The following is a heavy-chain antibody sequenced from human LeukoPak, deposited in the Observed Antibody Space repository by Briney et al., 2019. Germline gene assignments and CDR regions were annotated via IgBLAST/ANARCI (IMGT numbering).Heavy chain of an antibody. CDR1: GFTFSNYW. J-gene: IGHJ4*02. CDR3: ARDDGYRGVDY. Sequence: GGSLRLYCAASGFTFSNYWMSWVRRAPGHVLERVANIKKDGSEKYYVDSVEGRFTVSRDNAKNSLYLQMNSLRVEDTAVYYCARDDGYRGVDYWGQGTLATVSS. D-gene: IGHD5-24*01. CDR2: IKKDGSEK. V-gene: IGHV3-7*01.